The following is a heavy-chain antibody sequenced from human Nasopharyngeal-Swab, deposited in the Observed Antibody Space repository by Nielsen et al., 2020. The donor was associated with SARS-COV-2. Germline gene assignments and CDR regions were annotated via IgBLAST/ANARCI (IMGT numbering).Heavy chain of an antibody. D-gene: IGHD1-26*01. CDR3: ARRISGGYDP. V-gene: IGHV3-23*01. Sequence: WIRQPPGKGLEWVSAISGSGGSTYYADSVKGRFTISRDNSKNTLYLQMNSLRAEDTAVYYCARRISGGYDPWGQGTPVTVSS. CDR2: ISGSGGST. J-gene: IGHJ5*02.